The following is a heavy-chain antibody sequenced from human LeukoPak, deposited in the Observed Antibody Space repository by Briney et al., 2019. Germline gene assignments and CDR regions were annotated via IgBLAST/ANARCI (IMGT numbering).Heavy chain of an antibody. J-gene: IGHJ3*02. D-gene: IGHD2-2*01. CDR2: IYTSGST. V-gene: IGHV4-4*07. CDR1: GGSISSYY. Sequence: SETLSLTCTVSGGSISSYYWSWIRQPAGKGLEWIGRIYTSGSTNYNPSLKSRVTMSVDTSKNQFSLKLSSVTAADTAVYYRARGRRVIVVVPAAKNTSDAFDIWGQGTMVTVSS. CDR3: ARGRRVIVVVPAAKNTSDAFDI.